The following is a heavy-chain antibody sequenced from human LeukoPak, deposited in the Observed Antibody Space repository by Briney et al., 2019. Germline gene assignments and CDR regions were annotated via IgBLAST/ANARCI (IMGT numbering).Heavy chain of an antibody. CDR2: TYYRSTWYN. Sequence: SQTLSLTCAISGDSVSSNSVTWNWIRQSPSRGLEWLGRTYYRSTWYNDYAVSVRGRITVNPDTSKNQFSLKLSSVTAADTAVYYCASRGTGYCTNGVCSTTPPGGYWGQGTLVTVSS. J-gene: IGHJ4*02. D-gene: IGHD2-8*01. V-gene: IGHV6-1*01. CDR1: GDSVSSNSVT. CDR3: ASRGTGYCTNGVCSTTPPGGY.